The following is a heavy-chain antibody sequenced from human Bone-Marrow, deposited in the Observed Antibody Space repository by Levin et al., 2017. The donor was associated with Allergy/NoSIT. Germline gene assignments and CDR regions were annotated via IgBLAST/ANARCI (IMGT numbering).Heavy chain of an antibody. V-gene: IGHV3-53*01. CDR3: SRKTDSNPPGAY. CDR1: EFTVSNHY. D-gene: IGHD6-13*01. J-gene: IGHJ4*02. CDR2: IYSSGVT. Sequence: PGESLKISCAASEFTVSNHYMSWVRQAPGKGLEWVSTIYSSGVTNYADSVKGRFIISRDRSKNTLYLQMNRLRDEDTAVYYCSRKTDSNPPGAYWGQGTLVTVSS.